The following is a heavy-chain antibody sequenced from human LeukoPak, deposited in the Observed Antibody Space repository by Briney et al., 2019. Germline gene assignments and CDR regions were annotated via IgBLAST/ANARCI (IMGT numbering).Heavy chain of an antibody. CDR1: GYAFTSYH. V-gene: IGHV1-46*01. Sequence: ASVKVSCKASGYAFTSYHIHWMRQAPGQGLGWMGIITPSSGSTTYAQKFQGRVTMTRDTSTSTVYMELSSLTSGDTAVYFCARSDYNDYRGLGFWGQGTLVTVSS. J-gene: IGHJ4*02. CDR2: ITPSSGST. D-gene: IGHD4-11*01. CDR3: ARSDYNDYRGLGF.